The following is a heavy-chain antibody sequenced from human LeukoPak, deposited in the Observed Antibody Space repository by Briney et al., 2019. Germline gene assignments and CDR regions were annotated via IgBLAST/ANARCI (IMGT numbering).Heavy chain of an antibody. CDR2: TYYKSKWYN. J-gene: IGHJ4*02. CDR1: GDSVSSNSAA. V-gene: IGHV6-1*01. Sequence: SQTLSLTCAISGDSVSSNSAAWNWIRQSLSRGLEWLGRTYYKSKWYNNYAVSVKSRISINPDTSKNQFSLQLNSVTPEDTAVYFCARARDYGDISFDYWGQGTLVTVSS. CDR3: ARARDYGDISFDY. D-gene: IGHD4-17*01.